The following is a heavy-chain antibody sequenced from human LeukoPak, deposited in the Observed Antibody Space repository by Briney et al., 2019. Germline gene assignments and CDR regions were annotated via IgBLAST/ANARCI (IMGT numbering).Heavy chain of an antibody. D-gene: IGHD2-15*01. CDR1: GYNFTNYW. J-gene: IGHJ4*02. CDR3: ARQRGSFVFDY. Sequence: GESLKISCKGSGYNFTNYWITWGRQLPGKGLEWMGRIDPSDSYTNYSPSFQGHVTISTDKSISTAYVQWSSLRASDTAMYYCARQRGSFVFDYWGQGTLVTVSS. CDR2: IDPSDSYT. V-gene: IGHV5-10-1*01.